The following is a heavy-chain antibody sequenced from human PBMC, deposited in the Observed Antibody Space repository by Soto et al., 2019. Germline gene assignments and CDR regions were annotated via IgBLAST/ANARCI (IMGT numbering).Heavy chain of an antibody. CDR3: ATGSIAAAALAEYFQH. CDR2: IGAYNGKT. Sequence: ASVKVSCKASGYTFTSYGISWVRQAPGQGLEWMGWIGAYNGKTNYAQKLQGRVTMTTDTSTNTAYVELSSLRSEDTAVYYCATGSIAAAALAEYFQHWGQGTLVTVSS. V-gene: IGHV1-18*01. CDR1: GYTFTSYG. J-gene: IGHJ1*01. D-gene: IGHD6-13*01.